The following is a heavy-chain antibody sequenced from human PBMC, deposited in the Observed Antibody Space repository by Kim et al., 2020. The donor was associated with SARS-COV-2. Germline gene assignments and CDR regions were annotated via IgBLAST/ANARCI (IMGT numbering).Heavy chain of an antibody. CDR2: SNHSGSS. J-gene: IGHJ3*02. CDR1: GGSFSGYY. CDR3: SSATFHDSFDI. Sequence: SETLSLTCAVYGGSFSGYYWSWIRQPPGKGLEWIGESNHSGSSNYNSSLTSRVTISVYTSKNQFSLTLSSGTAADTAASVCSSATFHDSFDICGNGTRVT. V-gene: IGHV4-34*01.